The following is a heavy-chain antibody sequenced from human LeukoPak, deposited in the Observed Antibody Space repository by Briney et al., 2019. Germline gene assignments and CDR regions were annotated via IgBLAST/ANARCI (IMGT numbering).Heavy chain of an antibody. CDR3: AREIPFYFDSSEVDWFDP. V-gene: IGHV4-39*07. D-gene: IGHD3-22*01. J-gene: IGHJ5*02. Sequence: PSETLSLICTASGGSISSDTYYWGWLRQPPGKGLEWIGTIYYNGNTYYNPSLKSRVTISIDTSNNQFSLRLISVAAADTAVYYCAREIPFYFDSSEVDWFDPWGQGTLVTVSS. CDR1: GGSISSDTYY. CDR2: IYYNGNT.